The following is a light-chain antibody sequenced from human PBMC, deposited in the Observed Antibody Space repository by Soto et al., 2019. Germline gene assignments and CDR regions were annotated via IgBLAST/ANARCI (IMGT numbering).Light chain of an antibody. Sequence: EIVLTQSPGTLSLSPGERATLSCRASQSVSSSYLVWYQQKPGQPPRLLIYGASSRATGIPDRFSGSGSGTEFTLTISSLQPDDFATYYCQQYNSYSWTFGQGTKVDIK. CDR2: GAS. V-gene: IGKV3-20*01. CDR1: QSVSSSY. CDR3: QQYNSYSWT. J-gene: IGKJ1*01.